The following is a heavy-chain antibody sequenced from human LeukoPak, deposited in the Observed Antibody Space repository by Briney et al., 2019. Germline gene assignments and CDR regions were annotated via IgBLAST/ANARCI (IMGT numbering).Heavy chain of an antibody. V-gene: IGHV4-34*01. CDR3: ARAPPPYYYGSVKSYGMDV. CDR2: INHSGST. D-gene: IGHD3-10*01. CDR1: GGSFSGYY. J-gene: IGHJ6*02. Sequence: SETLSLTCAVYGGSFSGYYWSWIRQPPGKGLECIGEINHSGSTNYNPSLKSRVTISVDTSKNQFSLKLSSVTAADTAVYYCARAPPPYYYGSVKSYGMDVWGQGTTVTVSS.